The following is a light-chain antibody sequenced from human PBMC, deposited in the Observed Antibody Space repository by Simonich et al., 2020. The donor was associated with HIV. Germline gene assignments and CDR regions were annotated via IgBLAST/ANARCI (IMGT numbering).Light chain of an antibody. CDR3: QQDNNWPYT. CDR1: QSVSSN. V-gene: IGKV3-15*01. CDR2: GAS. Sequence: EIVMTQSPATLSVSPGERATLFCRASQSVSSNLAWYQQKPGQSPRLLIYGASTRATGIPDRFSGSGSGTEFTLTISRMQSEDFAVYYCQQDNNWPYTFGQGTKLEIK. J-gene: IGKJ2*01.